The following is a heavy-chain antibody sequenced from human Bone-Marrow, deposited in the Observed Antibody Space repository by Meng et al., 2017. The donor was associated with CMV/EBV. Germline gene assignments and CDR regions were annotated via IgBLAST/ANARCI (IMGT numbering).Heavy chain of an antibody. V-gene: IGHV3-7*01. J-gene: IGHJ4*02. CDR1: GFTFSDDW. CDR3: AKGGWKGDYFDF. D-gene: IGHD1-1*01. CDR2: INRDGSGK. Sequence: GESLKISCAASGFTFSDDWMTWVRQAPGKGREWVASINRDGSGKFYMDSVKGRFTLSRDNAKNSLFLQMSTLRVEDTAVYYCAKGGWKGDYFDFWGQGALVTVSS.